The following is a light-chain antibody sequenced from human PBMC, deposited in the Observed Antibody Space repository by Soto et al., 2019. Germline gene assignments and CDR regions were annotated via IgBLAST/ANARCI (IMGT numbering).Light chain of an antibody. CDR3: HHYGSSPQT. CDR1: QSINRRY. Sequence: EIVLTQSPGTLSLSPGERATLSCRASQSINRRYLAWYQQKPGQAPRLLMYAATIRATGVPDRFSGSGSGTDFTLTISRLEPEDFAVYYCHHYGSSPQTFGQGTKVDIK. V-gene: IGKV3-20*01. CDR2: AAT. J-gene: IGKJ1*01.